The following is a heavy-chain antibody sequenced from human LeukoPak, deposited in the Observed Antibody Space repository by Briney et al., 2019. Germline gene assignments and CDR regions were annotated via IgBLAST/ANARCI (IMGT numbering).Heavy chain of an antibody. CDR1: GGSISSYY. CDR3: ARQQLSQLYYFDN. Sequence: SETLSLTCIVTGGSISSYYWSWIRRPPGKGLEWIGYIYYTGSTNYNPSLKSRVTISVDTSKNQFSLKLSSVTAADTAVYYCARQQLSQLYYFDNWGQGTLVTVSS. V-gene: IGHV4-59*01. D-gene: IGHD6-13*01. CDR2: IYYTGST. J-gene: IGHJ4*02.